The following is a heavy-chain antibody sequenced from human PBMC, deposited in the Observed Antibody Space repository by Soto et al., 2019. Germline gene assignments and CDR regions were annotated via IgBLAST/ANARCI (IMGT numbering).Heavy chain of an antibody. CDR1: GYSFTSYG. CDR3: ARGDSTGSPRGWFDP. Sequence: VQLVQSVTEVKKPGASVQVSCKASGYSFTSYGINWVRQAPGQGLEWMGWISTYNGDTNYAQKFQGRVTMTTDTSTTTAYMELRRLTSDDTAVYFCARGDSTGSPRGWFDPWGQGTVVTVSS. CDR2: ISTYNGDT. J-gene: IGHJ5*02. V-gene: IGHV1-18*04. D-gene: IGHD6-19*01.